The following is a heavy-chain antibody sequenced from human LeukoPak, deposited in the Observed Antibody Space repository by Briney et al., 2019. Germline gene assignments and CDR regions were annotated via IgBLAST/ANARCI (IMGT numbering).Heavy chain of an antibody. D-gene: IGHD3-10*02. CDR1: GGTFNIYA. V-gene: IGHV1-69*06. Sequence: GASVKVSCKASGGTFNIYAFSWVRQAPGQGLEWMGGFIPIYGAPNYSQKVQGRVAITADTSSDTTFMELRNLTFEDTAVYYCTRAFHAYGRIGNFDYWGQGSLVTVSS. CDR3: TRAFHAYGRIGNFDY. J-gene: IGHJ4*02. CDR2: FIPIYGAP.